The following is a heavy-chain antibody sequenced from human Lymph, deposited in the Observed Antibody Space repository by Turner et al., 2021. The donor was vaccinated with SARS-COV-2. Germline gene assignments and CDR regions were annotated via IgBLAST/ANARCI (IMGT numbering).Heavy chain of an antibody. CDR2: IYIGGTT. Sequence: EVQLVETGGGLIQPVGSLRLSCAASGFTVSSNYMSWVRQAPGKGLEWVSVIYIGGTTYYADSVKGRFTISRDNSKNTLYLQMNSLRAEDTAVYYCARDLGPLAFDIWGQGTMVTVSS. CDR1: GFTVSSNY. CDR3: ARDLGPLAFDI. J-gene: IGHJ3*02. V-gene: IGHV3-53*02.